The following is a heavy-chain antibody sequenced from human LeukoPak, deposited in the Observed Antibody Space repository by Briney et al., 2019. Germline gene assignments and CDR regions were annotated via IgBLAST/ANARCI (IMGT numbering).Heavy chain of an antibody. CDR1: GGSINSYY. Sequence: SETLSLTCTVSGGSINSYYWTWIRQPPGKGLEWIACIYYNGITNYKSSLESRLTISVDTSKNQFSLRLRSVTAADTAVYYCARQNPPSSKKGWFDPWGQGTLVTVSS. CDR2: IYYNGIT. V-gene: IGHV4-59*08. D-gene: IGHD2-2*01. CDR3: ARQNPPSSKKGWFDP. J-gene: IGHJ5*02.